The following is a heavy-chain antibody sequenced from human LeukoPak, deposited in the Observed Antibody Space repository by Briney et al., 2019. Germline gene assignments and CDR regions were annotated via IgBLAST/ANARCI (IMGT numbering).Heavy chain of an antibody. V-gene: IGHV1-18*01. J-gene: IGHJ4*02. CDR3: ARGGDGDILTGLVFDY. D-gene: IGHD3-9*01. CDR1: GYRFTSYG. Sequence: ASVKVSCKASGYRFTSYGISWVRHAPGQGLEWMEWISAYNGNTNYAQKLQGRVTMTTDTSTSTAYMELRSLRSDDTAVYYCARGGDGDILTGLVFDYWGQGTLVTVSS. CDR2: ISAYNGNT.